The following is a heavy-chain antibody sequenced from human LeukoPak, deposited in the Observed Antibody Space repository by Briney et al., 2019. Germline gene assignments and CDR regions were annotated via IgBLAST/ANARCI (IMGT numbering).Heavy chain of an antibody. J-gene: IGHJ4*02. Sequence: ASVKVSCKASGYTFTGYYMHWVRQAPEQGLEWIGWINPISGGTNYAQKFQGRVTMTRDTSISTAYMELSRLRSDDTAVYYCARDRTTMVRGVLGYWGQGTLVTVSS. CDR1: GYTFTGYY. CDR2: INPISGGT. V-gene: IGHV1-2*02. D-gene: IGHD3-10*01. CDR3: ARDRTTMVRGVLGY.